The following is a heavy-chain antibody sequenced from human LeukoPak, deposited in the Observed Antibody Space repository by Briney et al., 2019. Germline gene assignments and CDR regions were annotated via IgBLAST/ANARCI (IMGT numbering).Heavy chain of an antibody. Sequence: GGSLRLSCAASGFTFSSYSMNWVRQAPGKGLEWVSSISSSSSYIYYADSVKGRFTISRDNAKNSLYLQMNSLRAEDMALYYCAKGIGWELPDAFDIWGQGTMVTVSS. J-gene: IGHJ3*02. CDR1: GFTFSSYS. CDR3: AKGIGWELPDAFDI. D-gene: IGHD1-26*01. CDR2: ISSSSSYI. V-gene: IGHV3-21*04.